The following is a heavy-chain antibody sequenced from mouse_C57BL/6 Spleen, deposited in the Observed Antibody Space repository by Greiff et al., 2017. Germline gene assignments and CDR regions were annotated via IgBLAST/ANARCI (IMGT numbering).Heavy chain of an antibody. CDR2: INPGSGGT. CDR1: GYAFTNYL. CDR3: ARRDIWYFDV. J-gene: IGHJ1*03. V-gene: IGHV1-54*01. Sequence: VMLVESGAELVRPGTSVKVSCKASGYAFTNYLIEWVKQRPGQGLEWIGVINPGSGGTNYNEKFKGKATLTADKSSSTAYMQLSSLTSEDSAVYFCARRDIWYFDVWGTGTTVTVSS.